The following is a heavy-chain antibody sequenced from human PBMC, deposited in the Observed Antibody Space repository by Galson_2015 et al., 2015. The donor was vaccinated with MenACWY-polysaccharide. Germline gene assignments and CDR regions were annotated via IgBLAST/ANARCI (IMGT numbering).Heavy chain of an antibody. Sequence: PALVKPTQTLTLTCTFSGFSLSDIGEGVGWIRQPPGKAPEWLALIYWAGDERYSPSLKTRLSITRDASTNQVVLKMTNMDPVDTATYYCVHSHWLQENYFDPWGQGTLVAVSS. J-gene: IGHJ5*02. CDR2: IYWAGDE. CDR1: GFSLSDIGEG. D-gene: IGHD5-24*01. CDR3: VHSHWLQENYFDP. V-gene: IGHV2-5*02.